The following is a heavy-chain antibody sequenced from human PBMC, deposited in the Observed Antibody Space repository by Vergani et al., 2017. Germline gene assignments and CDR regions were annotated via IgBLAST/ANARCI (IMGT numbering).Heavy chain of an antibody. J-gene: IGHJ6*03. D-gene: IGHD3-3*01. CDR1: GGSFSGYY. CDR2: INHSGST. CDR3: ARVQELYNLWSGYRVRYYYYIDV. V-gene: IGHV4-34*01. Sequence: QVQLQQWGAGLLKPSETLSLTCAVYGGSFSGYYWSWIRQPPGKGLEWIGEINHSGSTNYNPFLKSRVTISVDTSKNQFSLKLSSLTATETSVYYCARVQELYNLWSGYRVRYYYYIDVWGKGTSVTVSS.